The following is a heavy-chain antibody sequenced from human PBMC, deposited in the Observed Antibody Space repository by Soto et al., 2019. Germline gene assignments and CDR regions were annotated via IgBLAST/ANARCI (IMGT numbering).Heavy chain of an antibody. V-gene: IGHV4-31*03. CDR3: AREGRYCSSTRCYTGGFDY. CDR1: GCSISSGGYY. D-gene: IGHD2-2*02. Sequence: QVQLQESGPGLVKPSQTLSLTCTVSGCSISSGGYYWSWIRQHPGKGLEWIGYIYYSGSTYHNPSLKSRVTTSVYTSKNQFSLKLSSVTAADTAVYYCAREGRYCSSTRCYTGGFDYWGQGTLVTVSS. J-gene: IGHJ4*02. CDR2: IYYSGST.